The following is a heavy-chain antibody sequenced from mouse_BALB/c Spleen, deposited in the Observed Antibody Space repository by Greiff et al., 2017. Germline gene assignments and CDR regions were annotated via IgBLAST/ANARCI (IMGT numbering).Heavy chain of an antibody. D-gene: IGHD2-3*01. Sequence: QVQLQQSGPGLVQPSQSLSITCPVPCFSLNSYGVHWVRQSPGKGLEWLGVIWSGGSTDYNAAFISRLSISKDNSKSQVFFKMNSLQANDTAIYYCARDGYSFLDYWGQGTSVTVSS. V-gene: IGHV2-2*02. J-gene: IGHJ4*01. CDR3: ARDGYSFLDY. CDR2: IWSGGST. CDR1: CFSLNSYG.